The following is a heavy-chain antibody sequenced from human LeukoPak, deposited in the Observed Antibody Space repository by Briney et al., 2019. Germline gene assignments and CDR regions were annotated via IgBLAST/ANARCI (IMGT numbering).Heavy chain of an antibody. CDR1: GGSISSGGYY. CDR3: ARDPVLRYFDWLLDLNGMDV. D-gene: IGHD3-9*01. Sequence: SQTLSLTCTVSGGSISSGGYYWSWIRQPPGKGLEWIGEINHSGSTNYNPSLKSRVTISVDTSKNQFSLKLSSVTAADTAVYYCARDPVLRYFDWLLDLNGMDVWGQGTTVTVSS. V-gene: IGHV4-30-2*01. J-gene: IGHJ6*02. CDR2: INHSGST.